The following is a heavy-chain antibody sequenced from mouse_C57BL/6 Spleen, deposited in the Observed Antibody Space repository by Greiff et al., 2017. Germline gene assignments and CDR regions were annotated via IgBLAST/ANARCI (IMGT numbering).Heavy chain of an antibody. Sequence: EVQLMESEGGLVQPGSSMKLSCTASGFTFSDYYMAWVRQVPEKGLEWVANINYDGSSTYYLDSLKSRFIISGDNANSIPYLQMSSLKSEDTATYYCARRGGDYAMDYWGQGTSVTVSS. J-gene: IGHJ4*01. CDR1: GFTFSDYY. V-gene: IGHV5-16*01. D-gene: IGHD1-1*02. CDR3: ARRGGDYAMDY. CDR2: INYDGSST.